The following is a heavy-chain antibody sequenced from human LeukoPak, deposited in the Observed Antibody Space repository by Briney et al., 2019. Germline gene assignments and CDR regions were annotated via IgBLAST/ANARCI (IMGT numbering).Heavy chain of an antibody. J-gene: IGHJ6*02. Sequence: GGSLRLSCAASGFSLSKYAVSWVRQAPGKGLEWVSTITLSGDNTHYADSVEGRFTISRDNSKNTLYLQMNSLRVEDTAVYYCTKRQYSSGFYGMDVWGQGTTVTVSS. CDR1: GFSLSKYA. D-gene: IGHD6-19*01. CDR2: ITLSGDNT. CDR3: TKRQYSSGFYGMDV. V-gene: IGHV3-23*01.